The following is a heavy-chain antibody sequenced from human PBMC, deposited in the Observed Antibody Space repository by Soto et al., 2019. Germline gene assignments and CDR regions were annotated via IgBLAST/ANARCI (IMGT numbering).Heavy chain of an antibody. CDR2: ISAYNGNT. Sequence: ASVKVSCKASGYTFTSYGISWVRQAPGQGLEWMGWISAYNGNTNYAQKLQGRVTMTTDTSTSTAYMELRSLRSDDTAVYYFARDHDSSGYYSRAEYFQHWGQGTLVTVSS. CDR1: GYTFTSYG. J-gene: IGHJ1*01. D-gene: IGHD3-22*01. V-gene: IGHV1-18*01. CDR3: ARDHDSSGYYSRAEYFQH.